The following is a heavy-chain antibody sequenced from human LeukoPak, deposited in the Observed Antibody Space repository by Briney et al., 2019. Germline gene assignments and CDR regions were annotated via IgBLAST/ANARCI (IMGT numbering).Heavy chain of an antibody. CDR2: IIPIFGTA. CDR1: GGTFSSYA. CDR3: ARDRLYYSGSGRDDAFDI. J-gene: IGHJ3*02. D-gene: IGHD3-10*01. Sequence: GASVKVSCKASGGTFSSYAISWVRQAPGQGLEWMGGIIPIFGTANYAQKFQGRVTITADKSTSTAYMELSSLRSEDTAVYYCARDRLYYSGSGRDDAFDIWGRGTMVTVSS. V-gene: IGHV1-69*06.